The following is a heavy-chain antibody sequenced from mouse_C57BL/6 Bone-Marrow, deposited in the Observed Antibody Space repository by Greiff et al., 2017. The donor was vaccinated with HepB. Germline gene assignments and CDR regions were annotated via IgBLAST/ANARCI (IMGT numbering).Heavy chain of an antibody. CDR3: ARDSLIYYYGSSWGYAMDY. D-gene: IGHD1-1*01. CDR1: GFTFSDYY. Sequence: EVKLEESEGGLVQPGSSMKLSCTASGFTFSDYYMAWVRQVPEKGLEWVANINYDGSSTYYLDSLKSRFIISRDNAKNILYLQMSSLKSEDTATYYCARDSLIYYYGSSWGYAMDYWGQGTSVTVSS. CDR2: INYDGSST. J-gene: IGHJ4*01. V-gene: IGHV5-16*01.